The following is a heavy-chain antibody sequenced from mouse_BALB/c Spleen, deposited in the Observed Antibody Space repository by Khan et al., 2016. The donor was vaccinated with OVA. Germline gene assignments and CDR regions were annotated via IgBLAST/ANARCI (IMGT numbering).Heavy chain of an antibody. CDR1: GYSITSEYA. V-gene: IGHV3-2*02. J-gene: IGHJ3*01. CDR3: ARKDYYDCDPFPY. D-gene: IGHD2-4*01. CDR2: INYSGNT. Sequence: EVQLVESGPGLVKPSQSLSLTCTVTGYSITSEYAWNWIRQFPGNKLEWMGYINYSGNTRFNPSLKSRTSITRDTSKNQFFLQLNSVTTEDTATYYSARKDYYDCDPFPYWGQGTLVTVSA.